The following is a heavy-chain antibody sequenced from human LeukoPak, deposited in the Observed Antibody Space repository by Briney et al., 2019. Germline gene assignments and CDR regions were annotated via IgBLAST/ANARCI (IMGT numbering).Heavy chain of an antibody. Sequence: ASVKVSCKASGYTFTSYHMHWVRQAPGQGLEWMGLINLSGGSTTYAQRFQGRVTLTRDTSTSTVYMELSSLRSEDTAVYYCARDYVDDIPMIKDYSGQGTLVTVSS. CDR2: INLSGGST. D-gene: IGHD2-8*01. V-gene: IGHV1-46*01. J-gene: IGHJ4*02. CDR3: ARDYVDDIPMIKDY. CDR1: GYTFTSYH.